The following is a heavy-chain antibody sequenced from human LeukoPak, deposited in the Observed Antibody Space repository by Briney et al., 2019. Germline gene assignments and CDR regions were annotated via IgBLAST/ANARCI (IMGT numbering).Heavy chain of an antibody. CDR2: FDPEDGET. V-gene: IGHV1-24*01. CDR3: ATCSPSGSGRPYGMDV. D-gene: IGHD6-19*01. Sequence: ASVKVSCKVSGYTLTELSMHGVRQAPGKGLEGRGGFDPEDGETIYAQKFQGRVTMTEDTSTDTASMELSRLRSADTAVYSCATCSPSGSGRPYGMDVWGQRATVTVSS. CDR1: GYTLTELS. J-gene: IGHJ6*02.